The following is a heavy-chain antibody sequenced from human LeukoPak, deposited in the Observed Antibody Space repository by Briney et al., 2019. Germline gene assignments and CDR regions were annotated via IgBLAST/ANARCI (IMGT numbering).Heavy chain of an antibody. J-gene: IGHJ4*02. CDR1: GFTFSNYG. D-gene: IGHD3-9*01. CDR2: ISYDETNE. V-gene: IGHV3-30*18. Sequence: GRSLRLSCAASGFTFSNYGMHWVRQAPGKGPEWVAVISYDETNEYYADSVKGRVTVSRDNSKNTLYLQMNSLRAEDTAVYYCAKFYDILTGYFDYWGQGTLVTVSS. CDR3: AKFYDILTGYFDY.